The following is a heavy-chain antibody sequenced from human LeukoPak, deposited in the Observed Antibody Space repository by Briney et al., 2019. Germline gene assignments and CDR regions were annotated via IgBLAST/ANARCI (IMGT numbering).Heavy chain of an antibody. CDR3: AKAPTVTTFGY. CDR2: IGDHGVYT. V-gene: IGHV3-23*01. CDR1: GFTFGTTA. J-gene: IGHJ4*02. D-gene: IGHD4-17*01. Sequence: PGGSLRLSCAASGFTFGTTAMSWVRQAPGKGLEWVSSIGDHGVYTYYGDSVKGRFTISRDDSKRTLYLRMDSLRVDDSAIYYRAKAPTVTTFGYWGQGILVTVSS.